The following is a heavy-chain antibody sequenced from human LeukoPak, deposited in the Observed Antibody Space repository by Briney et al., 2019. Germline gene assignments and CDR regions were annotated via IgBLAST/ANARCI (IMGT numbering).Heavy chain of an antibody. CDR1: GGSFSGYY. CDR2: INHSGST. J-gene: IGHJ4*02. V-gene: IGHV4-34*01. CDR3: ARSRPLYCSSTSCYLDY. Sequence: PSETLSLTCAVYGGSFSGYYWSWIRQPPGKGLEWIGEINHSGSTNYNPSLKSRVTISVDTSKNQFSLKLSSVTAADTAVCYCARSRPLYCSSTSCYLDYWGQGTLVTVSS. D-gene: IGHD2-2*01.